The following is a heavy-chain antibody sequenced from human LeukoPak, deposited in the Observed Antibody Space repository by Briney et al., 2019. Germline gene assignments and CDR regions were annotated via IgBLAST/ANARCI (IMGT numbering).Heavy chain of an antibody. V-gene: IGHV4-34*01. CDR1: GGSFSGYY. D-gene: IGHD2-2*01. J-gene: IGHJ6*03. CDR3: ARGLRGIVVVPAAVVRTKYYYYYMDV. CDR2: INHSGST. Sequence: SETLSLTCAVYGGSFSGYYWSWIRQPPRKGLEWIGEINHSGSTNYNPSLKSRVTISVDTSKNQFSLKLSSVTATDTAVYYCARGLRGIVVVPAAVVRTKYYYYYMDVWGKGTTVTVSS.